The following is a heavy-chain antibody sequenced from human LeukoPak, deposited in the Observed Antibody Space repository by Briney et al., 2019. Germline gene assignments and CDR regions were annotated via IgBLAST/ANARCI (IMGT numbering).Heavy chain of an antibody. CDR3: ARVGPIMDDYVWGSYRYYDY. V-gene: IGHV1-69*04. CDR2: IIPILGIA. D-gene: IGHD3-16*02. J-gene: IGHJ4*02. Sequence: SVKVSCKASGYTFSSYAISWVRQAPGQGLEWMGRIIPILGIANYAQKFQGRVTITADKSTSTAYMELSSLRSEDTAVYYCARVGPIMDDYVWGSYRYYDYWGQGTLVTVSS. CDR1: GYTFSSYA.